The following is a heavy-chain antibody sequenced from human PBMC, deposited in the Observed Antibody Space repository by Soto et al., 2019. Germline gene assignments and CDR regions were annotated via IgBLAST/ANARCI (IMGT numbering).Heavy chain of an antibody. CDR1: GGSMSSGGHS. CDR3: ARHSFFSDYEAYYFDY. V-gene: IGHV4-39*01. CDR2: IYYSGSN. J-gene: IGHJ4*02. D-gene: IGHD4-17*01. Sequence: SEALSLTCAVSGGSMSSGGHSWRWIRQPPGKGLERIGSIYYSGSNDQNPPLKSSVTISVATSKNQFSLKLSSVTAADAAVYYCARHSFFSDYEAYYFDYWGQGTLVTVSS.